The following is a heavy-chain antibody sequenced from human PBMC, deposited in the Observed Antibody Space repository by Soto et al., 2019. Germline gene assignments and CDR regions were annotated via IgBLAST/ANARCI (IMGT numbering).Heavy chain of an antibody. CDR3: ARILRGYYYYYYMDV. D-gene: IGHD2-8*01. V-gene: IGHV4-34*01. Sequence: TSETLSLTCAVYGGSFSGYCWSWIRQPPGKGLEWIGEINHSGSTNYNPSLKSRVTISVDTSKNQFSLKLSSVTAADTAVYYCARILRGYYYYYYMDVWGKGTTVTVSS. J-gene: IGHJ6*03. CDR1: GGSFSGYC. CDR2: INHSGST.